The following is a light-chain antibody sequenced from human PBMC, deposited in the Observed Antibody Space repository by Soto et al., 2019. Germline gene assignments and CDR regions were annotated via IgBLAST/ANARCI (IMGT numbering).Light chain of an antibody. J-gene: IGKJ4*02. CDR3: QQYNTWPLT. V-gene: IGKV3-15*01. CDR2: FTS. Sequence: EIVMTQSPATLSVSPGERATLSCRASQSLSNNLAWYQQKPGQAPRLLIYFTSTRATGIPARLSGSGSGTEFTLTISSLQSEDFEVYYCQQYNTWPLTFGGGTKVETK. CDR1: QSLSNN.